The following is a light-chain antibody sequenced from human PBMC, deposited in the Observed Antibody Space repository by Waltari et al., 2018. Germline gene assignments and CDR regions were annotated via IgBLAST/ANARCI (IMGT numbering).Light chain of an antibody. CDR2: WAA. Sequence: DIVMTQSQESLAVSLGERATIHCKSSQSLLYYSNDKNYLAWYQQKPGQPPKLLIYWAATRQSGVPDRFSGSGSGKDFTLTSSSLQAEDVAVYYCQQYYSRRTFGQGTKVEIK. CDR1: QSLLYYSNDKNY. V-gene: IGKV4-1*01. J-gene: IGKJ1*01. CDR3: QQYYSRRT.